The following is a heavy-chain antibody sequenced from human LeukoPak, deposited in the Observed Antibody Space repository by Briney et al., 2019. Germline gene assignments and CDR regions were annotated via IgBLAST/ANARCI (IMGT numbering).Heavy chain of an antibody. Sequence: ASVKVSCKASGYTFTSYDINWVRQATGQGLEWMGWMNPNSGNTGYAQKFQGRVTMTRNTSISTACMELSSLRSEDTAVYYCARAYGDYQSEYFQHWGQGTLVTVSS. CDR1: GYTFTSYD. J-gene: IGHJ1*01. CDR2: MNPNSGNT. D-gene: IGHD4-17*01. V-gene: IGHV1-8*01. CDR3: ARAYGDYQSEYFQH.